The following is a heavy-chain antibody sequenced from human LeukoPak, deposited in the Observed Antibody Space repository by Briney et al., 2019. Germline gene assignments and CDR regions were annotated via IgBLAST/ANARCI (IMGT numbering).Heavy chain of an antibody. CDR2: MNPNSGNT. J-gene: IGHJ4*02. Sequence: ASVKVSCKASGYTFTNYDDNWVRQASGQGLEWMGWMNPNSGNTGYAQNFQGRVTMTRDTSIRTAYMELSSLGSEDTAVYYCARGRGSRSFDYWGQGTLVTVSS. CDR3: ARGRGSRSFDY. CDR1: GYTFTNYD. V-gene: IGHV1-8*01.